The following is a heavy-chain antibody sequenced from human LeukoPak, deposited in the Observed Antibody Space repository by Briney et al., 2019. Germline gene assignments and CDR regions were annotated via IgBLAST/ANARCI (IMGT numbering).Heavy chain of an antibody. D-gene: IGHD3-10*01. CDR3: AKESRLLWFGDSDYFDY. CDR1: GFTFSSYG. Sequence: PGGSLRLSCAASGFTFSSYGMHWVRQAPGKGLEWVAFIRYDGSNKYYADSVKGRFTISRDNSKNTLYLQMNSLRAEDTAVYYCAKESRLLWFGDSDYFDYWGQGTLVTVSS. J-gene: IGHJ4*02. CDR2: IRYDGSNK. V-gene: IGHV3-30*02.